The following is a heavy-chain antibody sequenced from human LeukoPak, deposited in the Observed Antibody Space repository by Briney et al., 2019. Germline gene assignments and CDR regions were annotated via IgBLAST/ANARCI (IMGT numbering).Heavy chain of an antibody. CDR3: ARGDCSSTSCYALSWFDP. V-gene: IGHV4-30-2*01. D-gene: IGHD2-2*01. J-gene: IGHJ5*02. Sequence: PSQTLSLTCAVSGGSISSGGYSWSWIPQPPGKGLEWIGYIYHSRSTYYNPSLKSRVTISVDRSKNQFSLKLSSVTAADTAVYYCARGDCSSTSCYALSWFDPWGQGTLVTVSS. CDR2: IYHSRST. CDR1: GGSISSGGYS.